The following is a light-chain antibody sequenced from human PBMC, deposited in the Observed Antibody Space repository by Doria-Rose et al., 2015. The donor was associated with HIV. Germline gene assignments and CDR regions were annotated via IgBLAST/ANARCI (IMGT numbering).Light chain of an antibody. CDR3: QQYGISRGT. CDR2: DAS. V-gene: IGKV3-20*01. CDR1: QRVKSSY. Sequence: EIVMTQSPGTLSLSPGEGATLSCRASQRVKSSYLAWYQQKPGQAPRLLIYDASTRATGIPDRFSVSGSGTDFTLTISRLEPEDVAVYYCQQYGISRGTFVQGTRLEIK. J-gene: IGKJ5*01.